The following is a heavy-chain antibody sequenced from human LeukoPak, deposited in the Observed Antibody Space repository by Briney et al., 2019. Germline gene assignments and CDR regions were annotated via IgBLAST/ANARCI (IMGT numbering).Heavy chain of an antibody. J-gene: IGHJ5*02. CDR3: AREGQWLPDWFDP. CDR1: GVSLSGYY. D-gene: IGHD6-19*01. Sequence: PSQTLSLSCAVSGVSLSGYYWSWVRQPPGQGLEWIGYICYSGSTNYNPPLKGRVTISLDMSNNQFSLKRNAMTAADTAVYYCAREGQWLPDWFDPWGQGTLVTVSS. V-gene: IGHV4-59*01. CDR2: ICYSGST.